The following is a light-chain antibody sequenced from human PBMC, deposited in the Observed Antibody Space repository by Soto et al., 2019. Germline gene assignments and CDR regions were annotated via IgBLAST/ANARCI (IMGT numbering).Light chain of an antibody. CDR2: EVT. CDR1: NSDIGAYDY. Sequence: QSALTQPASVSGSPGQSITISCTGTNSDIGAYDYVSWYQQHPGKAPKLMIYEVTNRPSGVSNRFSASKSGNTASLTISGLQAEDEADYYCSSYTSTSTPVIFGGGTKVTV. CDR3: SSYTSTSTPVI. J-gene: IGLJ2*01. V-gene: IGLV2-14*01.